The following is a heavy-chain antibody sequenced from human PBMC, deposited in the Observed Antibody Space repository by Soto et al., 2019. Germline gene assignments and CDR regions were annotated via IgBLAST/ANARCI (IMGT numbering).Heavy chain of an antibody. CDR2: ISAYNGNT. J-gene: IGHJ4*02. V-gene: IGHV1-18*04. D-gene: IGHD4-17*01. Sequence: ASVKVSCKASGYTFTSYGISWVRQAPGQGLEWMGWISAYNGNTNYAQKLQGRVTMTTDTSTSTAYMELRSLRSDDTAVYYCARDFGDAGYGDYLDYWGQGTLVTVSS. CDR3: ARDFGDAGYGDYLDY. CDR1: GYTFTSYG.